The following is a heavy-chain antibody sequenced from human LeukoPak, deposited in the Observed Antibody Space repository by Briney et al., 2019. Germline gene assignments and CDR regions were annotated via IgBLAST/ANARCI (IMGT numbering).Heavy chain of an antibody. V-gene: IGHV3-21*01. Sequence: KAGGSLRLSCAASGFTFSSYSMNWVRQAPGKGLEWVSSISSSSSYIYYADSVKGRFTISRDNAKNSLYLQMNSLRAEDTAVYYCARRDYGSGMYYYYYYGMDVWGQGTTVTVSS. D-gene: IGHD3-10*01. CDR2: ISSSSSYI. J-gene: IGHJ6*02. CDR3: ARRDYGSGMYYYYYYGMDV. CDR1: GFTFSSYS.